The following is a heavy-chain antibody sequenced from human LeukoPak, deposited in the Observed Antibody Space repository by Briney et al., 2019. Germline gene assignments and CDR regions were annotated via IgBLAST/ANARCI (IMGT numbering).Heavy chain of an antibody. V-gene: IGHV3-30*18. J-gene: IGHJ4*02. CDR3: AKSSRYGTGWYGRIDY. CDR2: ISYDGSNK. D-gene: IGHD6-19*01. Sequence: GGSLRLSCAASGFTFSSYGMHWVRQAPGKGLEWVAVISYDGSNKYYADSVKGRFTISRDNSKNTLFLQMNSLRVEDTAVYYCAKSSRYGTGWYGRIDYWGQGTLVTVSS. CDR1: GFTFSSYG.